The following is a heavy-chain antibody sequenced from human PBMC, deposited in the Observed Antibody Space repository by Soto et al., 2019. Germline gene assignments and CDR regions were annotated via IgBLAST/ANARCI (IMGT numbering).Heavy chain of an antibody. V-gene: IGHV3-13*01. CDR1: GFTFSSYD. D-gene: IGHD3-10*01. J-gene: IGHJ6*02. CDR2: IGTAGDT. CDR3: ERDKWGGGFYGSGSYYNGYYGMDV. Sequence: HPGGSLRLSCAASGFTFSSYDMHWVRQATGKGLEWVSAIGTAGDTYYPGSVKGRFTISRENAKNSLYLQMNSLRAGDTAVYYCERDKWGGGFYGSGSYYNGYYGMDVWGQGTTVTVSS.